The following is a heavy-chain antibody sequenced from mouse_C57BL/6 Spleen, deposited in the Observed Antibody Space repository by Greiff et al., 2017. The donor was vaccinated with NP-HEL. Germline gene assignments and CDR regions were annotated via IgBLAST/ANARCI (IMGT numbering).Heavy chain of an antibody. CDR3: ARSGTYYGSSPYFDY. Sequence: QVQLQQSGAELVRPGASVKLSCKASGYTFTDYYINWVKQRPGQGLEWIARIYPGSGNTYYNEKFKGKATLTAEKSSSTAYMQLSSLTSEDSAVYFCARSGTYYGSSPYFDYWGQGTTLTVSS. D-gene: IGHD1-1*01. V-gene: IGHV1-76*01. CDR2: IYPGSGNT. CDR1: GYTFTDYY. J-gene: IGHJ2*01.